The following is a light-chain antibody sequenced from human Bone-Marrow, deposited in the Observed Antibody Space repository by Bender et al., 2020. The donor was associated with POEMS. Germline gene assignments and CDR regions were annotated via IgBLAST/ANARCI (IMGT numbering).Light chain of an antibody. CDR2: DVT. Sequence: QSALTQPRSVSGSRGQSVTISCTGTTSDVGDYDHVSWYQHHPGKAPKLIIYDVTQRPSGVPDRFSASKSGNTASLTISVLQVEDESDYYCCSYSGSYTWVFGGGTKVTVL. CDR3: CSYSGSYTWV. V-gene: IGLV2-11*01. J-gene: IGLJ3*02. CDR1: TSDVGDYDH.